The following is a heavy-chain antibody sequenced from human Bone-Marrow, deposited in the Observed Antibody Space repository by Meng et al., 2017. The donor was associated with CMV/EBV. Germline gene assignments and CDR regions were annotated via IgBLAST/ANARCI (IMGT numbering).Heavy chain of an antibody. J-gene: IGHJ4*02. CDR3: ARDACIRTSCHTPLGYFDY. CDR2: ISYDGTTT. CDR1: GFSFSNYA. D-gene: IGHD2-2*02. Sequence: GESLKISCIASGFSFSNYAMHWVRQAPGKGLEWVAVISYDGTTTHYTDTVKGQFIISRDNSQNMLYLQMNSLTIEDTAVYACARDACIRTSCHTPLGYFDYWGQGALVTVYS. V-gene: IGHV3-30-3*01.